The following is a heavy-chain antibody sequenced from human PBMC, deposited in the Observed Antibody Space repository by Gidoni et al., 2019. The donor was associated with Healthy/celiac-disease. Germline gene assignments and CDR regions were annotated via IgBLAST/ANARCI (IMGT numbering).Heavy chain of an antibody. J-gene: IGHJ3*02. Sequence: QLQLQESGSGLVKPSQTLSLTCAVSGGPITRGCYSWSWIRQPPGKGLEWIGYIYHSGSTYYNPSLKSRVTISVDRSKNQFSLKLSSVTAADTAVYYCARGSTDYDILTGYLPSNAFDIWGQGTMVTVSS. CDR2: IYHSGST. CDR3: ARGSTDYDILTGYLPSNAFDI. D-gene: IGHD3-9*01. V-gene: IGHV4-30-2*01. CDR1: GGPITRGCYS.